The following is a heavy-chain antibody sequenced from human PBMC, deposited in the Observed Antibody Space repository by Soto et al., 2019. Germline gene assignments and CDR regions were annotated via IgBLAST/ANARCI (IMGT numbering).Heavy chain of an antibody. Sequence: GESLKISCKASGYSFTSYWIGWVRQMPGKGLEWMAIIYADDSDTRYSPSFQGQVTISADKSFSTAYLQWSSLRASDTAMYYCARRPFDSSGGFDYWGQGTLVTVSS. V-gene: IGHV5-51*01. CDR3: ARRPFDSSGGFDY. CDR2: IYADDSDT. J-gene: IGHJ4*02. D-gene: IGHD3-22*01. CDR1: GYSFTSYW.